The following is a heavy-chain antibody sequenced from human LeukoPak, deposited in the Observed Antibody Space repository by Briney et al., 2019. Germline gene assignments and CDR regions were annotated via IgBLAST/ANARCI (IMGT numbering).Heavy chain of an antibody. CDR3: ASMKRITIFGVVISRYYYYGMDV. Sequence: ASVKVSCKASGYTFTSYDINWVRQATGQGLEWMGWMNPNSGNTGYAQKFQGRVTMTRNTSISTAYMELSSLRSEDTAAYYCASMKRITIFGVVISRYYYYGMDVWGQGTTVTVSS. CDR1: GYTFTSYD. V-gene: IGHV1-8*01. J-gene: IGHJ6*02. CDR2: MNPNSGNT. D-gene: IGHD3-3*01.